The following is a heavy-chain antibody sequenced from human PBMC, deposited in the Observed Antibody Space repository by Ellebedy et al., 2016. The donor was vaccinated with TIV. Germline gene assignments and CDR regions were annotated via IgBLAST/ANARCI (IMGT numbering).Heavy chain of an antibody. CDR1: GFIFSNAW. CDR2: IRGKIDGGTT. CDR3: TTGGIAYGMDV. Sequence: GGSLRLXCVASGFIFSNAWMNWVRQAPGKGLEWVGRIRGKIDGGTTDYAAPVKGRFTISRDDSKNTLYVQMNSLKTEDTAVYYCTTGGIAYGMDVWGQGTTVTVSS. J-gene: IGHJ6*02. D-gene: IGHD6-13*01. V-gene: IGHV3-15*07.